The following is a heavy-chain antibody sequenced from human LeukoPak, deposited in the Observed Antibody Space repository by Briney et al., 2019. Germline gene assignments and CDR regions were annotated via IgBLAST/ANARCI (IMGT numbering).Heavy chain of an antibody. CDR2: IRYDGSNK. V-gene: IGHV3-30*02. Sequence: GGSLRLSCAASGFTFSSYGMHWVRQAPGKGLEWVAFIRYDGSNKYYADSVKGRFTISRDNSNNTLYLQMNSLRAEDTAVYCCAKAPTTGDYYMDVWGKGTTVTVSS. D-gene: IGHD1-26*01. J-gene: IGHJ6*03. CDR3: AKAPTTGDYYMDV. CDR1: GFTFSSYG.